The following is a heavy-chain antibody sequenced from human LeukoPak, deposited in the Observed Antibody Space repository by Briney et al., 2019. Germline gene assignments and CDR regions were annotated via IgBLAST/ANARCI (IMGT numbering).Heavy chain of an antibody. CDR1: GGSFSGYY. Sequence: SETLSLTCAVYGGSFSGYYWSWIRQPPGKGLEWIGEINHSGSTNYNPSLKSRVTISVDTSKTQFSLKLSSVTAADTAVYYCARARGYCTNGVCYTGAFDFWGQGTMVTVFS. CDR3: ARARGYCTNGVCYTGAFDF. V-gene: IGHV4-34*01. CDR2: INHSGST. J-gene: IGHJ3*01. D-gene: IGHD2-8*01.